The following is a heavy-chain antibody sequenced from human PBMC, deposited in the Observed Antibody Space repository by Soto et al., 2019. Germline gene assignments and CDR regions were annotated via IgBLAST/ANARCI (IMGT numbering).Heavy chain of an antibody. Sequence: GGSLRLSCAASGFTFSSYSMNWVRQAPGKGLGWVSSISSSSSYIYYADSVKGRLTISRDNAKNSLYLQMNSLRAEDTAVYYCAREGVDVVVPAAIVPNYYGMDVWGQGTTVTVSS. J-gene: IGHJ6*02. V-gene: IGHV3-21*01. CDR1: GFTFSSYS. CDR2: ISSSSSYI. CDR3: AREGVDVVVPAAIVPNYYGMDV. D-gene: IGHD2-2*01.